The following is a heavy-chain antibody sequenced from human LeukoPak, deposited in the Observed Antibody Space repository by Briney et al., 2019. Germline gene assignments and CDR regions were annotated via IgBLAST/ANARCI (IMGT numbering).Heavy chain of an antibody. CDR2: ISAYNGNT. Sequence: ASVKVSCKASGYTFTSYGISWVRQAPGQGLEWMGWISAYNGNTNYAQKLQGRVTMTTDTSTSTAYMELRSPRAEDTAVYYCAKDWDQVDTAMVTEGGWGQGTLVTVSS. CDR3: AKDWDQVDTAMVTEGG. D-gene: IGHD5-18*01. CDR1: GYTFTSYG. J-gene: IGHJ4*02. V-gene: IGHV1-18*01.